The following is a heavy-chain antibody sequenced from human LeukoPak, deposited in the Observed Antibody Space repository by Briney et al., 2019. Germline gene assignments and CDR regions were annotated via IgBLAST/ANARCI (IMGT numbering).Heavy chain of an antibody. CDR2: ISPLLGAS. Sequence: SVKVSCKASGATFSDCVISWVRQAPGQGLNWMGGISPLLGASKHTQKFQDRVTITADESTSTAYMELSDLRPADTAVYYCATYDVLTGFEYWGQGTLVTVSS. D-gene: IGHD3-9*01. CDR1: GATFSDCV. V-gene: IGHV1-69*13. J-gene: IGHJ4*02. CDR3: ATYDVLTGFEY.